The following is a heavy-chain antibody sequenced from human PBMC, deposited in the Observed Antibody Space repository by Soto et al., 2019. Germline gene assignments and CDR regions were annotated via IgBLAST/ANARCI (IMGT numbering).Heavy chain of an antibody. V-gene: IGHV1-58*02. J-gene: IGHJ4*02. D-gene: IGHD4-17*01. Sequence: QMQLVQSGPEVKKPGTSVKVSCKASGFTFTSSAMQWVRQARGQRLEWIGWIVVGSGNTNYAQKFQERVTITRDMXTXTAYMELSSLRSEDKAVYYCAAGFARDGDSRGSADYWGQGTLVTVSS. CDR3: AAGFARDGDSRGSADY. CDR1: GFTFTSSA. CDR2: IVVGSGNT.